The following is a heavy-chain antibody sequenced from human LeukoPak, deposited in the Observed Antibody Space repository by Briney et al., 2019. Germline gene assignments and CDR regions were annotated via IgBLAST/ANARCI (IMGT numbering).Heavy chain of an antibody. V-gene: IGHV1-46*01. CDR2: IYPRDGST. J-gene: IGHJ4*02. CDR1: GGTFSSYA. CDR3: ARDQEGFDY. Sequence: ASVKVSCKASGGTFSSYAISWVRQAPGQGLEWMGMIYPRDGSTSYAQKFQGRVTVTRDMSTSTVHMELSGLRSEDTAVYYRARDQEGFDYWGQGTLVTVSS.